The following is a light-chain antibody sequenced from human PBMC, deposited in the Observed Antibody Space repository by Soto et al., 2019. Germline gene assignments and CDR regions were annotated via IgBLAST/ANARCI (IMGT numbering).Light chain of an antibody. CDR3: QQYNSYST. CDR2: DAS. CDR1: QNINAW. Sequence: DIHMTQSPSSLSVSVGDRVTITCRTSQNINAWLAWYQQRPGQAPKLLIYDASTVQSGVPSRFSGSGSGTEFTLTISSLQPDDSATYYCQQYNSYSTFGQGTKVDI. J-gene: IGKJ1*01. V-gene: IGKV1-5*01.